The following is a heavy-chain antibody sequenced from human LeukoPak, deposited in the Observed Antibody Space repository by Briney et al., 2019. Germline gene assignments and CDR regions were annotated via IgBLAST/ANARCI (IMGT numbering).Heavy chain of an antibody. Sequence: SETLSLTCAVSGGSISSSNWWSWVRQPPGKGLEWIGEIYHSGSTNYNPSLKSRVTISVDKSKNQFSLKLSSVTAADTAVYYCARVKTAYYGQDAFDIWGQGTMVTVSS. CDR1: GGSISSSNW. D-gene: IGHD4-17*01. CDR2: IYHSGST. J-gene: IGHJ3*02. V-gene: IGHV4-4*02. CDR3: ARVKTAYYGQDAFDI.